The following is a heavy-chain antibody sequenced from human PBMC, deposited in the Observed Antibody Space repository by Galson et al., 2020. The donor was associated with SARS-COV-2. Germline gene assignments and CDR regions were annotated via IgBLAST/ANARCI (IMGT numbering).Heavy chain of an antibody. CDR3: ARSRNGHYYASFDY. D-gene: IGHD3-10*01. Sequence: GESLKISCAASGITFSSYAMHWVRQAPGKGLEWVAVISYDGSNKYYADSVKGRFTISRDNSKNTLYLQMNSLRAEDTAVYYCARSRNGHYYASFDYWGQGTLVTVSS. J-gene: IGHJ4*02. CDR2: ISYDGSNK. V-gene: IGHV3-30*04. CDR1: GITFSSYA.